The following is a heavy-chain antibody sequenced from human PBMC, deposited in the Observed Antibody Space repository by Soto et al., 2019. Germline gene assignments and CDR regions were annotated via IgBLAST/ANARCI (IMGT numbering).Heavy chain of an antibody. CDR2: IYYSGST. V-gene: IGHV4-59*01. D-gene: IGHD4-4*01. CDR1: GGSISSYY. J-gene: IGHJ6*03. Sequence: SETLSLTCTVSGGSISSYYWSWIRQPPGKGLEWIGYIYYSGSTNYNPSLKSRVTISVDTSKNQFSLKLSSVTAADTAVYYCARDLHELYSNSTGNYYYYYMDVWGKGTTVTVSS. CDR3: ARDLHELYSNSTGNYYYYYMDV.